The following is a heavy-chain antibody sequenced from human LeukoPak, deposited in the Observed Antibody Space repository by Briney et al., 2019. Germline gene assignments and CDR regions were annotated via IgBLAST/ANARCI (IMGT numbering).Heavy chain of an antibody. CDR1: GFTFSSYW. J-gene: IGHJ6*02. D-gene: IGHD2-15*01. CDR3: AREWGYGCGGECFSGIQAYYGMDV. CDR2: INTDGSST. Sequence: GGSLRLSCAASGFTFSSYWMHWVRQAPGKGLVWVSRINTDGSSTSYADSVKGRFTISRDNAKNSLYLQMNSLRAEDTAIYYCAREWGYGCGGECFSGIQAYYGMDVWGQGTTVTVSS. V-gene: IGHV3-74*01.